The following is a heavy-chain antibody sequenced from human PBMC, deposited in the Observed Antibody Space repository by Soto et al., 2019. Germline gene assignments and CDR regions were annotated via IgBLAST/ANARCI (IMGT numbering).Heavy chain of an antibody. J-gene: IGHJ6*02. V-gene: IGHV3-48*01. CDR2: ISSSSSTI. Sequence: PGGSLRLSCAASGFTFSSYSMNWVRQAPGKGLEWVSYISSSSSTIYYADSVKGRFTISRDNAKNSLYLQMNSLRAEDTAVYYCARDRDYSSGSYYKYGMDVWGQGTTVTVSS. D-gene: IGHD3-10*01. CDR1: GFTFSSYS. CDR3: ARDRDYSSGSYYKYGMDV.